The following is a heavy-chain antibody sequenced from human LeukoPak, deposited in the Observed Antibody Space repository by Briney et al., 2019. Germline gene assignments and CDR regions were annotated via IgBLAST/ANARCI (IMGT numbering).Heavy chain of an antibody. CDR3: AKEVASGWYNWFDP. CDR1: GFTFSSYV. V-gene: IGHV3-23*01. CDR2: ISGSGGST. D-gene: IGHD6-19*01. Sequence: GGSLRLSCAASGFTFSSYVMSWVRQAPEKGLEWVSAISGSGGSTYYADSVKGRFTISRDNSKNTLYLQMNSLRAEDTAVYYCAKEVASGWYNWFDPWGQGTLVIVSS. J-gene: IGHJ5*02.